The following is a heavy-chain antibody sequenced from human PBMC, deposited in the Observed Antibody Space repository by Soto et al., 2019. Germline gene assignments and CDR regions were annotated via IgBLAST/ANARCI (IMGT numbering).Heavy chain of an antibody. CDR3: AREIRTYYYYYMDV. CDR1: GFTFSSYS. CDR2: ISSSSSYI. J-gene: IGHJ6*03. V-gene: IGHV3-21*01. Sequence: EVQLVESGGGLVKSGGSLRLSCAASGFTFSSYSMNWVRQAPGKGLEWVSSISSSSSYIYYADSVKGRFTISRDNAKNSLYLQMNSLRAEDTAVYYCAREIRTYYYYYMDVWGKGTTVTVSS.